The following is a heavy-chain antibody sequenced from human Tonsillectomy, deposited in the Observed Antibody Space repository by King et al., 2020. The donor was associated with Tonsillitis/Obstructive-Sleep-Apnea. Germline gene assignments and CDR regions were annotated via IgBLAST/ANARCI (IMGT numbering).Heavy chain of an antibody. J-gene: IGHJ2*01. CDR2: TYYRAKWYI. CDR3: ARGGATGGGRPYWYFDL. D-gene: IGHD3-16*01. Sequence: VQLQQSGPGLVKPSQTLSLTCAISGDSVSSNSAAWTWIRQSPSRGLEWLGRTYYRAKWYIDYAISVKSRITINPDTSKNQFSLQLNSVTPEDTAVYYCARGGATGGGRPYWYFDLWGRGTLVTVSS. CDR1: GDSVSSNSAA. V-gene: IGHV6-1*01.